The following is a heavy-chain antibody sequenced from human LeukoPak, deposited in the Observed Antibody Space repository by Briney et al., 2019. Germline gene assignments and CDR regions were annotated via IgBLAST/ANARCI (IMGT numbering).Heavy chain of an antibody. J-gene: IGHJ4*02. CDR2: IYYSGST. CDR3: ARLRHNSGYRSDF. V-gene: IGHV4-39*07. CDR1: VGSISSSSYY. D-gene: IGHD3-22*01. Sequence: LSETLSLTCTVSVGSISSSSYYWGWIRQPPGKGLEWIGSIYYSGSTYYNPSLKSRVTISVDTYKNQFSLKLSSVTAADTAVYYCARLRHNSGYRSDFWGQGTLVTVSS.